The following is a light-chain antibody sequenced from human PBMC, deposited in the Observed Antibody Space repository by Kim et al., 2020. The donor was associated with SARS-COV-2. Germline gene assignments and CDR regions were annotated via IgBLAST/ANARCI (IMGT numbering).Light chain of an antibody. CDR1: QSVRSN. CDR3: QQHHDWPYT. Sequence: EIVLTQSPATLSVSPGARATLSGRASQSVRSNVAWYQQKPGQAPRFLIYGASTRATGIPARFSGSGSGTEFTLTISSLQSEDFAVYYCQQHHDWPYTFGQGTKLEI. J-gene: IGKJ2*01. V-gene: IGKV3-15*01. CDR2: GAS.